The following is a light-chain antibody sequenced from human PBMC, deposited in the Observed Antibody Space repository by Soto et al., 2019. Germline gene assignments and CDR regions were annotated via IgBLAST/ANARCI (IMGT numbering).Light chain of an antibody. J-gene: IGKJ1*01. V-gene: IGKV3-20*01. CDR1: QSFSSNY. CDR2: GAS. CDR3: HQYASSSRT. Sequence: EIVLTQSPGTLSLSPGERATLSCRASQSFSSNYLAWYQQKPGQAPRLLIYGASSRATGIPDRFSGSGSGTDFTLTISRLEPEDFAVYYCHQYASSSRTFGQGNKVEIK.